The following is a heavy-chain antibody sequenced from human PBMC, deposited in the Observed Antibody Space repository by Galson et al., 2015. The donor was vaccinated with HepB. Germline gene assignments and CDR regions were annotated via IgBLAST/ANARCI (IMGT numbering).Heavy chain of an antibody. V-gene: IGHV4-31*03. D-gene: IGHD1-7*01. CDR2: IYYSGST. CDR1: GGSLSSGGYY. J-gene: IGHJ4*02. CDR3: ARAPELRAPYYFDY. Sequence: CTVSGGSLSSGGYYWSWIRQHPGKGLEWIGYIYYSGSTYYNPSLKSRVTISVDTSKNQFSLKLSSVTAADTAVYYCARAPELRAPYYFDYWGQGTLVTVSS.